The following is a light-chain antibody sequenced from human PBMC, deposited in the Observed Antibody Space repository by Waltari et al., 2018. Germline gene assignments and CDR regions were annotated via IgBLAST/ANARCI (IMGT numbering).Light chain of an antibody. J-gene: IGKJ1*01. V-gene: IGKV4-1*01. CDR2: WAS. CDR3: QQYYSFPKT. CDR1: QSVLNSFNNKNQ. Sequence: DIVMTQSPDSLAVSLGERATINCKSSQSVLNSFNNKNQLGWYQQKPGQPPKLLIYWASTRESGVPDRFSGSGSGTDFTLTISSLQAEDVAVYYCQQYYSFPKTFGQGTKVEIK.